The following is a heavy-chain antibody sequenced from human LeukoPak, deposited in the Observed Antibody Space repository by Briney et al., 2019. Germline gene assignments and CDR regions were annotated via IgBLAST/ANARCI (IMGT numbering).Heavy chain of an antibody. CDR2: ISGSGTST. D-gene: IGHD1-26*01. Sequence: GGSLRLSCAASGVTFSSYAMSWVRQAPGKGLEWVSSISGSGTSTYYADSVKGRFTISRDNSKYTLYLQMNSLRAEDTAVYYCAKYLVGTRRDYFDYWGQGTLVTVSS. V-gene: IGHV3-23*01. CDR3: AKYLVGTRRDYFDY. J-gene: IGHJ4*02. CDR1: GVTFSSYA.